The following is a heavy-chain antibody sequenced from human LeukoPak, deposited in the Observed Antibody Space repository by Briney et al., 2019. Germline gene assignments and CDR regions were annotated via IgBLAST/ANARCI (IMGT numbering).Heavy chain of an antibody. CDR1: GFTFSSYG. J-gene: IGHJ4*02. D-gene: IGHD5-18*01. V-gene: IGHV3-33*01. CDR3: ARGGVYSYKNYYFDY. CDR2: IWYDGSNK. Sequence: GGSLRLSCAASGFTFSSYGMHWVRQAPGKGLEWVAVIWYDGSNKYYADSVRGRFTISRDNSKNTLYLQMNSLRAEDTAVYYCARGGVYSYKNYYFDYWGQGTLVTVSS.